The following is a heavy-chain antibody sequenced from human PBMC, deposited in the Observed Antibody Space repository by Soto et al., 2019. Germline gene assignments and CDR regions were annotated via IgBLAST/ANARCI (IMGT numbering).Heavy chain of an antibody. CDR1: GFTFSSYA. J-gene: IGHJ4*02. V-gene: IGHV3-30-3*01. CDR2: ISYDGSNK. CDR3: AREERRYFDWSRFDY. Sequence: QVPLVESGGGVVQPGRSLRLSCAASGFTFSSYAMHWVRQAPGKGLEWVAVISYDGSNKYYADSVKGRFTISRDNSKNTLYLQMNSLRAEDTAVYYCAREERRYFDWSRFDYWGQGTLVTVSS. D-gene: IGHD3-9*01.